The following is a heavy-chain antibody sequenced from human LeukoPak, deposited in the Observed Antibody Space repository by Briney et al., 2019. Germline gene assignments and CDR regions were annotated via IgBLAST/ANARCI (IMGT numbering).Heavy chain of an antibody. D-gene: IGHD3-10*01. J-gene: IGHJ6*03. CDR3: ARQLYVSGSYYAPMDV. V-gene: IGHV4-39*01. CDR1: GGSISSSSYF. CDR2: VHYSGST. Sequence: SETLSLTCSVSGGSISSSSYFWGWIRQPPGKGLEWIASVHYSGSTYYNPSLKSRVTISVDMSKNQFSLKLSSVTAADTAVYFCARQLYVSGSYYAPMDVWGKGTTVTVSS.